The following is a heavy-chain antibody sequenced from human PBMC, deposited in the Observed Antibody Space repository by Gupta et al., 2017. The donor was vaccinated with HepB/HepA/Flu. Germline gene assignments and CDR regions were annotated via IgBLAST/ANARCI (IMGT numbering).Heavy chain of an antibody. CDR1: GFTFSNYA. D-gene: IGHD3-3*01. Sequence: EVQLLESGGGLVQPGGSLRLSCAASGFTFSNYAMSWVRQVPGKGLEWVSGNSGSGGTTYYADSVKGRFTISRDNSKNTLYLQMNSLRAEDTAVYYCAKSNDFWSGSRNYYMDVWGKGTTVTVSS. J-gene: IGHJ6*03. CDR2: NSGSGGTT. CDR3: AKSNDFWSGSRNYYMDV. V-gene: IGHV3-23*01.